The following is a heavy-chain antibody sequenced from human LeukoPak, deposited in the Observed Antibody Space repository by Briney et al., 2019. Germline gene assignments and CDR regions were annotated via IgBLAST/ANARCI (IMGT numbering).Heavy chain of an antibody. CDR1: GGTFSSYA. Sequence: GASVKVSCKASGGTFSSYAISWVRQAPGQGLEWMGGVIPVFGTANYAQKFQGRVTITTDESTSTAYMELSSLRSEDTAVYYCARVYGGRAVERGVGWSDPWGQGTLVTVSS. D-gene: IGHD4-23*01. V-gene: IGHV1-69*05. J-gene: IGHJ5*02. CDR2: VIPVFGTA. CDR3: ARVYGGRAVERGVGWSDP.